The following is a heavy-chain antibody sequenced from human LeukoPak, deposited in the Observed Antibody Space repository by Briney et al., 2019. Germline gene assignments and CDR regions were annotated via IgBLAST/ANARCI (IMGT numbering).Heavy chain of an antibody. V-gene: IGHV1-69*01. CDR2: IIPIFGTA. CDR1: GFTFSSYA. D-gene: IGHD2-2*01. CDR3: ARDCSSTSCYGGYAFDI. Sequence: PGGSLRLSCAASGFTFSSYAISWVRQAPGQGLEWMGGIIPIFGTANYAQKFQGRVTITADESTSTAYMELSSLRSEDTAVYYCARDCSSTSCYGGYAFDIWGQGTMVTVSS. J-gene: IGHJ3*02.